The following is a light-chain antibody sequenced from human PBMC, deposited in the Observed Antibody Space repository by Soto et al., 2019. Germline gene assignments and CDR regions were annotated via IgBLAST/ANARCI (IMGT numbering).Light chain of an antibody. CDR3: AAWDDSLSAWV. J-gene: IGLJ3*02. Sequence: QSVLTQPPSASGTPGQRVTISCSGSSSNVGGDYVYWFQQLPGTAPKLLNYTNNRRPSVVPDRFSGSKSGTSASLAFSGLRSEDEADYCCAAWDDSLSAWVFGGGTKLTVL. CDR1: SSNVGGDY. V-gene: IGLV1-47*02. CDR2: TNN.